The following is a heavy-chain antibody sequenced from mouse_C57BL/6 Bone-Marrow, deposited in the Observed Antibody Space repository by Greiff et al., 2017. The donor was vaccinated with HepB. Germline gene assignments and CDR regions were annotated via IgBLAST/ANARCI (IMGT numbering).Heavy chain of an antibody. Sequence: EVQLQQSGAELVRPGASVKLSCTASGFNIKDDYMHWVKQRPEQGLEWIGWIDPENGDTEYASKFQGKATITADTSSNTAYLQLSSLTSEDTAVYYVTFYYYGSRGYFDVWGTGTTITVSA. CDR2: IDPENGDT. V-gene: IGHV14-4*01. J-gene: IGHJ1*03. D-gene: IGHD1-1*01. CDR3: TFYYYGSRGYFDV. CDR1: GFNIKDDY.